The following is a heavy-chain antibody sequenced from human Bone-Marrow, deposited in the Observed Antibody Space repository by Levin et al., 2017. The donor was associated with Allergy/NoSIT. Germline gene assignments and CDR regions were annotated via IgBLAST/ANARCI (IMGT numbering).Heavy chain of an antibody. V-gene: IGHV4-34*01. CDR2: IYDSGST. J-gene: IGHJ5*02. CDR1: DGSFNDFH. Sequence: SQTLSLTCAISDGSFNDFHWSWIRQSPGKGLEWIGEIYDSGSTNYNPSLRGRITLSTDASKNHFSLKLSSVTAADTGVYYCAASGGGSFDPFAPWGQGTLVIVSS. CDR3: AASGGGSFDPFAP. D-gene: IGHD3-16*01.